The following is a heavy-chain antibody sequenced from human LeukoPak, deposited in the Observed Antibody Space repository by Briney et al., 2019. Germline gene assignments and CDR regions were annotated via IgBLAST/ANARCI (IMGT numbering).Heavy chain of an antibody. J-gene: IGHJ3*02. Sequence: ASVKVSCKASGGTFSSYAISWVRQAPGQGLEWMGGIIPIFGTANYAQKFQGRVTITTDESTSTAYMELSSLRSEDTAMYYCARSPLSFDSYGSPSHAFDIWGQGTMVTVSS. CDR3: ARSPLSFDSYGSPSHAFDI. CDR1: GGTFSSYA. V-gene: IGHV1-69*05. CDR2: IIPIFGTA. D-gene: IGHD5-18*01.